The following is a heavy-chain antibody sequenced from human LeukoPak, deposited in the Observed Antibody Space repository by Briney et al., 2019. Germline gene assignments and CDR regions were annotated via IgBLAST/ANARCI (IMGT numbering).Heavy chain of an antibody. D-gene: IGHD3-16*01. V-gene: IGHV3-48*04. Sequence: GGSLRLSCAASGFMFSIYTMSWVRQAPGKGLEWVSYISSGSSTIYYADSVKGRFTISRDNAKNSLYLQMNSLRAEDTAVYYCAKGEWQSDYWGQGTLVTVSS. CDR3: AKGEWQSDY. CDR2: ISSGSSTI. J-gene: IGHJ4*02. CDR1: GFMFSIYT.